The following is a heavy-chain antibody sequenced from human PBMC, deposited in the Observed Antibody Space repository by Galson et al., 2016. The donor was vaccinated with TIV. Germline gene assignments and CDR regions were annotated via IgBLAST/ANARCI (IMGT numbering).Heavy chain of an antibody. Sequence: SETLSLTCTVSSDSIINYYLSWIRQPPGKGLEWIGYISDSGRSNENPSLKSRVTTSVDTPKKQISLKLKSVTAADTAMYYCARDLGLGAFDIWGQGTMVTVSS. CDR3: ARDLGLGAFDI. CDR2: ISDSGRS. D-gene: IGHD7-27*01. J-gene: IGHJ3*02. V-gene: IGHV4-59*01. CDR1: SDSIINYY.